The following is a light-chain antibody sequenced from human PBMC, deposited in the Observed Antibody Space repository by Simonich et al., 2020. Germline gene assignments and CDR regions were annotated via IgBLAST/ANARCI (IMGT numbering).Light chain of an antibody. Sequence: QSALTQPASVSGSLGQSITIPCSGTSRDVGGYNYVAGYQQHPGNAPKLMIYDVSKRPSGVSNRFSASKSGNTASLTISVLQAEDVADDYCSSYTSSSSVVFGGGAKLTVL. CDR3: SSYTSSSSVV. J-gene: IGLJ2*01. CDR1: SRDVGGYNY. V-gene: IGLV2-14*01. CDR2: DVS.